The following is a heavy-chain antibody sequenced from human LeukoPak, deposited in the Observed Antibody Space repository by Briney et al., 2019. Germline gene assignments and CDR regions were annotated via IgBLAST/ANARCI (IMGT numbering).Heavy chain of an antibody. CDR2: INPNSGGT. J-gene: IGHJ5*02. CDR1: GYTFTGYY. V-gene: IGHV1-2*02. Sequence: ASVKVSCKASGYTFTGYYMHWVRQAPGQGREWMGWINPNSGGTNYAQKFQGRVTMTRDTFISTDYMELSRLRSDDTAVYYCARVLPTLGRSLASYWFDPWGQGTLVTVSS. D-gene: IGHD3-3*02. CDR3: ARVLPTLGRSLASYWFDP.